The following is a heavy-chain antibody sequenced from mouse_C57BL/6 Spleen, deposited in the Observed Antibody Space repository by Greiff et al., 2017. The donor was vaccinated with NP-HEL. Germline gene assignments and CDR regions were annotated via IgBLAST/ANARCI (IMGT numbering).Heavy chain of an antibody. D-gene: IGHD2-3*01. CDR1: GYTFTDYY. Sequence: QVQLQQSGAELVRPGASVKLSCKASGYTFTDYYINWVKQRPGQGLEWIARIYPGSGNTYYNEKFKGKATLTAEKSSSTAYMQLSSLTSEDSAVYFCARYDGAMDYWGQGTSVTVSS. CDR3: ARYDGAMDY. V-gene: IGHV1-76*01. J-gene: IGHJ4*01. CDR2: IYPGSGNT.